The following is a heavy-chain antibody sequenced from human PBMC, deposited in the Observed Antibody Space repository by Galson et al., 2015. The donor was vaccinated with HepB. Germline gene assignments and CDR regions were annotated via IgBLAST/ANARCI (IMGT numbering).Heavy chain of an antibody. J-gene: IGHJ4*02. V-gene: IGHV1-2*06. D-gene: IGHD6-13*01. CDR2: INPNSGDT. Sequence: SVKVSCKASGYTFTGYYIHWVRQAPGQGLEWMGRINPNSGDTKFPQRFLGRVTMTRDKAIRTVYMELSSLISDDTAMYYCAREGAAEPGSNWGQGTLVSVSS. CDR1: GYTFTGYY. CDR3: AREGAAEPGSN.